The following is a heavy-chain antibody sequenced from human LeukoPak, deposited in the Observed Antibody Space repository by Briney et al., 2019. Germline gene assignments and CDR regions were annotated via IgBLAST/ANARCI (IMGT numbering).Heavy chain of an antibody. CDR3: ARDRMYSSSHWFDP. CDR2: ISYDGSNK. J-gene: IGHJ5*02. V-gene: IGHV3-30*04. D-gene: IGHD6-6*01. CDR1: GFTFSSYA. Sequence: PGGSPRLSCAASGFTFSSYAMHWVRQAPGKGLEWVAVISYDGSNKYYADSVKGRFTISRDNSKNTLYLQMNSLRAEDTAVYYCARDRMYSSSHWFDPWGQGTLVTVSS.